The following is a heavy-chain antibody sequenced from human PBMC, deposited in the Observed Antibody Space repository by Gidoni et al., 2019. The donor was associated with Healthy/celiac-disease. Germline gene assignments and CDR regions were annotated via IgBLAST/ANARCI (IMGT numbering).Heavy chain of an antibody. CDR1: GFTFSSYA. CDR3: AKILGYCSGGSCYGMDV. D-gene: IGHD2-15*01. J-gene: IGHJ6*02. Sequence: EVQLLESGGDLVQPGGSLRLSCAASGFTFSSYAMSWVRQAPGKGLEWVSAISGSGGSTYYADSVKGRFTISRDNSKNTLYLQMNSLRAEDTAVYYCAKILGYCSGGSCYGMDVWGQGTTVTVSS. V-gene: IGHV3-23*01. CDR2: ISGSGGST.